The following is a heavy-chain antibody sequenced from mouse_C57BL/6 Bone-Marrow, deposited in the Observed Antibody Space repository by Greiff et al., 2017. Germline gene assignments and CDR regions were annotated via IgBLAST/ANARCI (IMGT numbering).Heavy chain of an antibody. CDR3: TIYGSSYDWYFDV. D-gene: IGHD1-1*01. CDR1: GFTFSSYA. V-gene: IGHV5-9-1*02. J-gene: IGHJ1*03. CDR2: ISSGGDYI. Sequence: EVQVVESGEGLVKPGGSLKLSCAASGFTFSSYAMSWVRQTPEKRLEWVAYISSGGDYIYYADTVKGRFTIPRDNARNTLYLQMSSLKSEDTAMYYCTIYGSSYDWYFDVWGTGTTVTVSS.